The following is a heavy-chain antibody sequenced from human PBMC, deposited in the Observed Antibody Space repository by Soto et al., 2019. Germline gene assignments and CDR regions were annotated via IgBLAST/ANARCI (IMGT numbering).Heavy chain of an antibody. CDR2: IYYSGST. J-gene: IGHJ3*02. V-gene: IGHV4-59*01. CDR1: GGSISSYY. D-gene: IGHD2-21*02. Sequence: LSETLSLTCTVSGGSISSYYWSWIRQPPGKGLEWIGYIYYSGSTNYNPSLKSRVTISVDTSKNQFSLKLSSVTAADTAVYYCARAYCGGDCYYDAFDIWGQGTMVTVSS. CDR3: ARAYCGGDCYYDAFDI.